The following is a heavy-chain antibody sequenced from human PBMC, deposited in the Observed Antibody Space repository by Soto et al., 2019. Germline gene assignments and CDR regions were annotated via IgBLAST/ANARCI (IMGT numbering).Heavy chain of an antibody. J-gene: IGHJ6*02. CDR2: IIPIFGTA. V-gene: IGHV1-69*13. CDR3: ARWSAGDTNGYYYYGMDV. D-gene: IGHD2-2*01. Sequence: ASVKVSCKASGGTFSSYAISWVRQAPGQGLEWMGGIIPIFGTANYAQKFQGRVTITADESTSTAYMELSSLRSEDTAVYYCARWSAGDTNGYYYYGMDVWGQGTTVTVSS. CDR1: GGTFSSYA.